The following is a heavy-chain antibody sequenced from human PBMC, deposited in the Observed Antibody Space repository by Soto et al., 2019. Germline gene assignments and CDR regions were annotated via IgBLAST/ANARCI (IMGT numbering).Heavy chain of an antibody. CDR1: GGSISSSSYY. V-gene: IGHV4-39*01. CDR2: IYYSGST. CDR3: AGPGWGGLAYY. D-gene: IGHD3-3*01. J-gene: IGHJ4*02. Sequence: QLQLQESGPGLVKPSETLSLTCTVSGGSISSSSYYWGWIRQPPGKGLEWIGSIYYSGSTYYTPFIKNLVTMSVDTSKHQSSLKLSSVTAADTSVYYCAGPGWGGLAYYWGQGTLVTVSS.